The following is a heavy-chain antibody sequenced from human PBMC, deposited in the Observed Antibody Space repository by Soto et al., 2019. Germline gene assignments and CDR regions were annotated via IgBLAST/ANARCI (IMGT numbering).Heavy chain of an antibody. D-gene: IGHD3-9*01. CDR1: GFTFSSYA. Sequence: GGSLRLSCAASGFTFSSYAMHWVRQAPGKGLEWVAVISYDGSNKYYADSVKGRFTISRDNSKNTLYLQMNSLRAEDTAVYYCAREAHDILTGYYGYYYYYGMDVWGQGTTVTVSS. CDR3: AREAHDILTGYYGYYYYYGMDV. V-gene: IGHV3-30-3*01. J-gene: IGHJ6*02. CDR2: ISYDGSNK.